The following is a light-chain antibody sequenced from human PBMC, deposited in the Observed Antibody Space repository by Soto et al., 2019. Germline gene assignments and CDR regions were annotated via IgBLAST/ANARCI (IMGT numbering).Light chain of an antibody. CDR2: DVS. J-gene: IGLJ1*01. CDR1: SSDVGGYNY. Sequence: SKAGVETAAAAQSLTISCTGTSSDVGGYNYVSWYQQHPGKAPKLMIYDVSNRPSGVSNRFSGSKSGNTASLTISGLQAEDEADYYCSSYTSSSSYVFGTGTKVTVL. V-gene: IGLV2-14*01. CDR3: SSYTSSSSYV.